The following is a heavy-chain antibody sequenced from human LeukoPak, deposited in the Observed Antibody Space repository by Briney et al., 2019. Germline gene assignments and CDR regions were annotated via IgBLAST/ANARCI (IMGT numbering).Heavy chain of an antibody. J-gene: IGHJ4*02. D-gene: IGHD3-22*01. CDR2: ISYDGSNK. CDR1: GFTFDDYG. CDR3: ARGVGNYRYYFDY. V-gene: IGHV3-30*03. Sequence: GGSLRLSCAASGFTFDDYGMTWVRQAPGKGLEWVAVISYDGSNKYYADSVKGRFTISRDNSKNTLYLQMNSLRAEDTAVYYCARGVGNYRYYFDYWGQGTLVTVSS.